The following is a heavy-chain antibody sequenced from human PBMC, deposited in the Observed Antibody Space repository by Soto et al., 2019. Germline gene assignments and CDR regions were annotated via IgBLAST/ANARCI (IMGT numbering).Heavy chain of an antibody. D-gene: IGHD3-10*01. V-gene: IGHV3-30*18. J-gene: IGHJ6*02. Sequence: PGGSLRLSCAASGFTFSSYGMHWVRQAPGKGLERVAVISYDGSNKYYADSVKGRFTISRDNSKNTLYLQMNSLRAEDTAVYYCAKGGVYGSTGGMDAWGQGITVTVSS. CDR1: GFTFSSYG. CDR3: AKGGVYGSTGGMDA. CDR2: ISYDGSNK.